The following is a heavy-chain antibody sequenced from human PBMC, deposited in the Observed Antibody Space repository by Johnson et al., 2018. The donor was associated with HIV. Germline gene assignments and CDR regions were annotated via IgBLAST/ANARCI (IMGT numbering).Heavy chain of an antibody. Sequence: QVQLVESGGGVVQPGTSLRLSCTASGFAFSSYALHWVRQAPGKGLEWVAVISYDGRDAYYADSVKGRFTSSRDNSKNTLYLQMNSLRAEDTAVYYCAKDPVGATWAFDIWGQGTMVTVSS. D-gene: IGHD1-26*01. CDR3: AKDPVGATWAFDI. V-gene: IGHV3-30*04. CDR1: GFAFSSYA. J-gene: IGHJ3*02. CDR2: ISYDGRDA.